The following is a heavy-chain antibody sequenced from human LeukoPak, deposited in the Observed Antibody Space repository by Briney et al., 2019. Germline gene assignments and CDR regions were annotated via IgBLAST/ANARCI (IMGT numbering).Heavy chain of an antibody. J-gene: IGHJ1*01. V-gene: IGHV3-15*01. CDR1: GFTFSSYS. Sequence: GGSLRLSCAASGFTFSSYSINWVRQAPGKGMEWVGRIRSKTDGGTTGYAVSVQGRFTISRDDSKNTLYLQMSSLKTEDTAVYYCAKHIYGVVSIQQWGQGTLVTVSS. D-gene: IGHD3-3*01. CDR2: IRSKTDGGTT. CDR3: AKHIYGVVSIQQ.